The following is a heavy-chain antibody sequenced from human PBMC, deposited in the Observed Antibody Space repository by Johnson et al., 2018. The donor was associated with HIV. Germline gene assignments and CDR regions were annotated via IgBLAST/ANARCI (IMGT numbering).Heavy chain of an antibody. CDR2: INWNGGST. CDR3: AKGTHYSDSSGYWSNDAFDI. CDR1: GFTFDDYG. Sequence: VQLVESGGGVVRPGGSLRLSCAASGFTFDDYGMSWVRQAPGKGLEWVSGINWNGGSTGYADSVKGRFTISRDNAKNSLYVQMNSLRAEDTAVYYCAKGTHYSDSSGYWSNDAFDIWGQGTLVTVSS. J-gene: IGHJ3*02. D-gene: IGHD3-22*01. V-gene: IGHV3-20*04.